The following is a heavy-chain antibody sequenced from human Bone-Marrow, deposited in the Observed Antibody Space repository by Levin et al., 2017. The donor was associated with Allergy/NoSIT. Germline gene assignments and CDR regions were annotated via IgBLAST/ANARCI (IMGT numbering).Heavy chain of an antibody. J-gene: IGHJ4*02. V-gene: IGHV3-23*01. D-gene: IGHD3-22*01. Sequence: GESLKISCAASGFIFGDYGMNWVRQAPGKGLQWVASNSGSGGATYYPDSVKGRVTISRDNSKNTLYLQLNRLRVEDTAVYYCAKDFYYDSSGYAHFDKWGQGTPVTVSS. CDR2: NSGSGGAT. CDR3: AKDFYYDSSGYAHFDK. CDR1: GFIFGDYG.